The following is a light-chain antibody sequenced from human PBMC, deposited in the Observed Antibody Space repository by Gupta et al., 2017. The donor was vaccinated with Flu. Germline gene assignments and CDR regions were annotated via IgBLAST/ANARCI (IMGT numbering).Light chain of an antibody. V-gene: IGKV1-6*01. J-gene: IGKJ1*01. CDR1: QGIRND. CDR2: AAS. CDR3: LQDCHYPLT. Sequence: TPMTLSSPSLSASVGDRLTITRRASQGIRNDLGWYQQKPEKAPTLLIYAASNVQSGVPSRFSGSGCGTDFTLAITRLQPEDFAEYYALQDCHYPLTFGRGTKVEIK.